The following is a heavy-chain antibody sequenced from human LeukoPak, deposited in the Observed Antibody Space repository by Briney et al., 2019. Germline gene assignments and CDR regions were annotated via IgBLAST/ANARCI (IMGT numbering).Heavy chain of an antibody. V-gene: IGHV3-23*01. CDR3: AKRESSGKYFDY. D-gene: IGHD6-19*01. J-gene: IGHJ4*02. Sequence: GGSLRLSCADSGFTFSTYVMSWVRQAPGKGLEWISTISGGGSSTYYADSVKGRFTISRENSKNTLYLQMNSLRAGDTAVYYCAKRESSGKYFDYWGQGTLVTVSS. CDR1: GFTFSTYV. CDR2: ISGGGSST.